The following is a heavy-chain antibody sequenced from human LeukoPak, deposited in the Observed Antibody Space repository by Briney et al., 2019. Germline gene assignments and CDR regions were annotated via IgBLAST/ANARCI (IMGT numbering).Heavy chain of an antibody. CDR2: IALDAYRE. D-gene: IGHD4/OR15-4a*01. V-gene: IGHV3-30-3*01. CDR1: GFTFSSYA. J-gene: IGHJ4*02. CDR3: ARDFSGASRIDY. Sequence: PGRSLRLSCAASGFTFSSYAMHWVRRAPGKGLEWVAVIALDAYREYHADSVKGRFTISRDNSKNTLYLQMNSLRAEDTAVYYCARDFSGASRIDYWGQGTLVTVSS.